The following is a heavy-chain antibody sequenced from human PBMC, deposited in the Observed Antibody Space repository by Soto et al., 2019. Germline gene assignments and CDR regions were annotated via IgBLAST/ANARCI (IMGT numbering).Heavy chain of an antibody. D-gene: IGHD2-8*01. CDR3: ARGMRGLWNCFHY. V-gene: IGHV3-7*04. CDR2: VKQDGGEK. Sequence: EVQLVESGGGLVQPGGCLRLSCAGSGFTFSSYWMRWVRQAPGKGLEWVAHVKQDGGEKDYVDSVKGRFTIPRENAKHSLYLQMNSLRAEDTAVYYCARGMRGLWNCFHYWGQGTLVTVSS. J-gene: IGHJ4*02. CDR1: GFTFSSYW.